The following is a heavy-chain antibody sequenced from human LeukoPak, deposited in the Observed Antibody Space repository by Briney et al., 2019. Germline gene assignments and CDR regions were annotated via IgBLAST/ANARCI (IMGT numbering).Heavy chain of an antibody. Sequence: GGSLRLSCAASGFTSNSYAMSWVRQAPGKGLEWVSGLSGTGGNTYYADSVKGRFTISRDTSKNMMYLEVNSLRAEDTAIYYCARVGPAAARDYWGQGTLVTVSS. V-gene: IGHV3-23*01. CDR3: ARVGPAAARDY. D-gene: IGHD2-2*01. J-gene: IGHJ4*02. CDR2: LSGTGGNT. CDR1: GFTSNSYA.